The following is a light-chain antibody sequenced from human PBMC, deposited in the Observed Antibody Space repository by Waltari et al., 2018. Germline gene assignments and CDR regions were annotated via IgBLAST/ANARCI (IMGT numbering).Light chain of an antibody. J-gene: IGLJ2*01. CDR1: SSDVGRYNR. CDR2: EDS. CDR3: SSYTSSSMVV. V-gene: IGLV2-18*02. Sequence: SALTQPPSVSGSPGPSVTISCTGTSSDVGRYNRVSWYQQPPGTAPNLRIYEDSNRPSGVPDRFSGSKSGNTASLTISGLQAEDEADYYCSSYTSSSMVVFGGGTKLTVL.